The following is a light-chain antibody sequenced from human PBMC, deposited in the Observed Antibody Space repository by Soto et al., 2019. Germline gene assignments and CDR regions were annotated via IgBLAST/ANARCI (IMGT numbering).Light chain of an antibody. J-gene: IGKJ2*01. CDR1: QGISSW. CDR2: AAS. CDR3: QQAKSFPYT. Sequence: DIQMTQSPSSVSASVGDRVTITCRASQGISSWLAWYQQKPGKAPKLLMFAASSLQSGVPSMFSGSGSGTDFTLTISRLLPEEFATYYCQQAKSFPYTLGQGTKLEIK. V-gene: IGKV1-12*01.